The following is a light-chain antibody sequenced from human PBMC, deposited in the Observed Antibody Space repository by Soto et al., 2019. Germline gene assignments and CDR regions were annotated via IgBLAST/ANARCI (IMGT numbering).Light chain of an antibody. Sequence: DIPLTQSPSFLSASVGDRVTITCRASQGISSYLAWYQQKPGKAPKLLIYAASTLQSGVPSRFSGSGSGTEFTLTISSLQHEDFATYYCQQLNSYPALTFGGGTKVEIK. V-gene: IGKV1-9*01. J-gene: IGKJ4*01. CDR1: QGISSY. CDR2: AAS. CDR3: QQLNSYPALT.